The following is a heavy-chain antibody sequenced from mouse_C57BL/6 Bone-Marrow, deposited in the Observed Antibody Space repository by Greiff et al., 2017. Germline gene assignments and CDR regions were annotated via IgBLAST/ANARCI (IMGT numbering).Heavy chain of an antibody. CDR2: IDPSDSYT. CDR1: GYTFTSYW. V-gene: IGHV1-50*01. CDR3: ARSPYYYGSSWFAY. J-gene: IGHJ3*01. Sequence: QVQLQQPGAELVKPGASVTLSCKASGYTFTSYWMQWVKQRPGQGLEWIGEIDPSDSYTNYNQKFKGKAPLTVDTSSSTAYMQLSSLTSEDSAVYYCARSPYYYGSSWFAYWGQGTLVTVSA. D-gene: IGHD1-1*01.